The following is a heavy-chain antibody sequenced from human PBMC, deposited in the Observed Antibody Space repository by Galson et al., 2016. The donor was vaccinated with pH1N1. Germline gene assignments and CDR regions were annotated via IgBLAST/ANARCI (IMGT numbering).Heavy chain of an antibody. J-gene: IGHJ4*02. V-gene: IGHV3-30*18. CDR1: GFTFSSYG. CDR3: AKENWGCEY. D-gene: IGHD7-27*01. CDR2: ISYDGSKK. Sequence: SLRLSCAASGFTFSSYGMHWVRQAPGKGLEWVAVISYDGSKKYYADSVKGRFTISRDNSKNTLYLQMNSLRAEDTAVYYCAKENWGCEYWGQGTLVTVSS.